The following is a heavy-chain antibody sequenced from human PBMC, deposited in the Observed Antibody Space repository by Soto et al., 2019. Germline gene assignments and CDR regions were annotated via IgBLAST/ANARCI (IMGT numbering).Heavy chain of an antibody. D-gene: IGHD2-2*01. J-gene: IGHJ5*02. CDR3: ARGGGGRYCSSPSCNAYWFDP. CDR1: GGSFSDYY. Sequence: QVQLPQWGAGLLKPSETLSLTCAVYGGSFSDYYWTWIRQPPGKGPEWIGEINHSGNTNYNPSFKSRVTISVDTSKNQFSLKLSSVTAADTAVYYCARGGGGRYCSSPSCNAYWFDPWGQGTLVTVSS. CDR2: INHSGNT. V-gene: IGHV4-34*01.